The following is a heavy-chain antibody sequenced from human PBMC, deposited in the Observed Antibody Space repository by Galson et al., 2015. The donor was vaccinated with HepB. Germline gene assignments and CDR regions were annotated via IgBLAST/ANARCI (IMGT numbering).Heavy chain of an antibody. V-gene: IGHV1-69*13. CDR2: IIPIFGTA. J-gene: IGHJ4*02. CDR1: GGTFSSYA. D-gene: IGHD6-19*01. CDR3: ARGYSSGWMGGY. Sequence: SVKVSCKASGGTFSSYAISWVRQAPGQGLEWMGGIIPIFGTANYAQKFLGRVTITADESTSTAYMELSSLRSEDTAVYYCARGYSSGWMGGYWGQGTLVTVSS.